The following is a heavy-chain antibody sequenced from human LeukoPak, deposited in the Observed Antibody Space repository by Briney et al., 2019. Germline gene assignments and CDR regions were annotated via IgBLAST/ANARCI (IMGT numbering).Heavy chain of an antibody. V-gene: IGHV3-23*01. CDR3: AKYAARETFFGDY. J-gene: IGHJ4*02. CDR2: ISGGGSRT. CDR1: GVSFSNYA. D-gene: IGHD3-3*01. Sequence: GGSLRLSCAASGVSFSNYAMSWVRQAPGKGLEWVSGISGGGSRTYYANSVRGRFTISRDNSKNTVYLQMNSLRAEDTAVYYCAKYAARETFFGDYWGQGTLVAVSS.